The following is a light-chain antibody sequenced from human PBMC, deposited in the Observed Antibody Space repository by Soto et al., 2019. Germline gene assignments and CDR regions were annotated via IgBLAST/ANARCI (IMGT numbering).Light chain of an antibody. J-gene: IGLJ1*01. V-gene: IGLV1-44*01. CDR2: NNN. CDR1: SSNIGRNT. CDR3: AAWDDGLNGSV. Sequence: QSVLTQSPSASGTPGQRVTISCSGSSSNIGRNTVNWYQQVPGTAPKLLIYNNNQRPSGVPDRFSGSKSGTSASLAIIGLQSEDEADYYCAAWDDGLNGSVFGAGTKVTVL.